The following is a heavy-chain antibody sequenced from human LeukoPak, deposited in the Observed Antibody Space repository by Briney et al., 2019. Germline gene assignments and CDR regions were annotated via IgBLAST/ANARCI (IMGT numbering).Heavy chain of an antibody. CDR1: GGSISSSSYY. D-gene: IGHD6-6*01. CDR2: TYYSGST. V-gene: IGHV4-39*07. CDR3: AGSYRGTNWFDP. Sequence: PSETLSLTCAVSGGSISSSSYYSGWIRQPPGKGREWIGSTYYSGSTYYNPSLKSRVTISVDTSKNQFSLKLSSVPAADTAVYYCAGSYRGTNWFDPWGQGTLVTVSS. J-gene: IGHJ5*02.